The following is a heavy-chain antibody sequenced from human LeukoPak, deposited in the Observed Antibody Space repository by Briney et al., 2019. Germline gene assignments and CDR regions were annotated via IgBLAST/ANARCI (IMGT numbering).Heavy chain of an antibody. CDR2: IYYGGST. D-gene: IGHD3-10*01. Sequence: SETLSLTCTVSGGSISSSSYYWGWIRQPPGKGLEWIGSIYYGGSTYYNPSLKSRVTISVDTSKNQFSLKLSSVTAADTAVYYCASSLLWFGELFSWGQGTLVTVSS. CDR3: ASSLLWFGELFS. J-gene: IGHJ5*02. V-gene: IGHV4-39*07. CDR1: GGSISSSSYY.